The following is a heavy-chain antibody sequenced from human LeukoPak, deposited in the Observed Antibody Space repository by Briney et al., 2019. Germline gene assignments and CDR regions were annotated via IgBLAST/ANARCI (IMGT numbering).Heavy chain of an antibody. V-gene: IGHV5-51*01. Sequence: GESLKISCKGSGYSFTSYWIGWVRQMPGKGLEWMGIIYPGDSDTRYSPSFQGQVTISADKSISTAYLQWSSLKASDTAMYYCARASVEMATITGYFDYWGQGTLVTVSS. D-gene: IGHD5-24*01. CDR3: ARASVEMATITGYFDY. J-gene: IGHJ4*02. CDR2: IYPGDSDT. CDR1: GYSFTSYW.